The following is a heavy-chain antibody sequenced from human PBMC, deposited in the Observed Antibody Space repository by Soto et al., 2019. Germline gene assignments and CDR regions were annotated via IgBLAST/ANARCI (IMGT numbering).Heavy chain of an antibody. CDR2: IIPILGIA. Sequence: QVQLVQSGAEVKKPGSSVKVSCKASGGTFSSYTISWVRQAPGQGLEWMGRIIPILGIANYAQKFQGRVTITADKSTSTAYMELSSLRSEDTDVYYCARSAALDSYYYYMDVWGKGTTVTVSS. V-gene: IGHV1-69*02. CDR3: ARSAALDSYYYYMDV. J-gene: IGHJ6*03. D-gene: IGHD6-13*01. CDR1: GGTFSSYT.